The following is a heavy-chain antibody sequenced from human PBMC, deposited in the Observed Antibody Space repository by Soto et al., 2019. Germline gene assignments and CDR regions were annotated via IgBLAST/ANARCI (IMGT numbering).Heavy chain of an antibody. J-gene: IGHJ4*02. CDR1: GFIFRRYW. V-gene: IGHV3-7*01. CDR3: VRELAGYGRFDY. CDR2: IKLDGREK. D-gene: IGHD2-15*01. Sequence: PGGSLRLCCSASGFIFRRYWMAWVRQAPGKGLEWVATIKLDGREKNYLDSVQGRFTISXXXXXXSXSXQXXSLRGXDTAVYFCVRELAGYGRFDYWGLGTSVTVSS.